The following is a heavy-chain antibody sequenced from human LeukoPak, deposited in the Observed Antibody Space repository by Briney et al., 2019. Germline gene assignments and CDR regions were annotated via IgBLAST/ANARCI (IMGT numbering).Heavy chain of an antibody. Sequence: ASVKVSCKASGYTFTSYYMHWVRQAPGQGLEWMGIINPSGGSTSYAQKFQGRVTMTRDTSISTAYMELSRLRSDDTAVYYCARGHYYSDGRYPLHYWGQGTLVTVSS. CDR2: INPSGGST. J-gene: IGHJ4*02. V-gene: IGHV1-46*01. CDR1: GYTFTSYY. CDR3: ARGHYYSDGRYPLHY. D-gene: IGHD3-22*01.